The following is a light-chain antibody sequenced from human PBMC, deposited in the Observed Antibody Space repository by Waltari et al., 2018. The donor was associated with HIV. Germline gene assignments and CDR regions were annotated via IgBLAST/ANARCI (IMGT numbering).Light chain of an antibody. CDR1: SGSAASHY. Sequence: NFMLTQPHSVSESPGKTVTISCTRSSGSAASHYVQWSQQRPGSSPTTVIYEDNQRPSGVPDRFSGSIDSSSNSASLTISGLKTEDEADYYCQSYDSRNHVVFGGGTKLTVL. CDR2: EDN. J-gene: IGLJ2*01. V-gene: IGLV6-57*01. CDR3: QSYDSRNHVV.